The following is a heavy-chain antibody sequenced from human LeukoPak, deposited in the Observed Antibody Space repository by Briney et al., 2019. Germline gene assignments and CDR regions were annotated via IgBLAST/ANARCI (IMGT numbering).Heavy chain of an antibody. CDR2: ISSSGSTI. Sequence: PGGSLRLSCAASGFTFSDYYMSWIRQAPGKGLEWVSYISSSGSTIYYADSVKGRFTISRDNAKNSLYLQMNSLRSDDTAVYYCARVFSGWYRNGAFDIWGQGTMVTVSS. V-gene: IGHV3-11*01. CDR3: ARVFSGWYRNGAFDI. CDR1: GFTFSDYY. D-gene: IGHD6-19*01. J-gene: IGHJ3*02.